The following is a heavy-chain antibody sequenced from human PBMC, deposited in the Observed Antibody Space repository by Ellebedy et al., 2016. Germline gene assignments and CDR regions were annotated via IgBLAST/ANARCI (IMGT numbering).Heavy chain of an antibody. J-gene: IGHJ4*02. Sequence: GGSLRLXXAASGFTFSDYYMSWIRQAPGKGLEWVSYISSSSSYTNYADSVKGRFTISRDNAKNSLYLQMNSLRAEDTAVYYCARDSYGRVGATVYWGQGTLVTVSS. CDR1: GFTFSDYY. D-gene: IGHD1-26*01. CDR3: ARDSYGRVGATVY. V-gene: IGHV3-11*05. CDR2: ISSSSSYT.